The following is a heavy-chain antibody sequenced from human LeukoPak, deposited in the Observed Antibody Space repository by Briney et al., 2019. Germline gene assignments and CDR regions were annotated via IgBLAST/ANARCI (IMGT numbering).Heavy chain of an antibody. Sequence: PSETLSLTGTVSGGSISSGGYYWSWIRQHPGKGLEWIGYIYYSGSTYYNPSLKSRVTISVDTSKNQFSLKLSSVTAADTAVYYCASRRVAAAGTADHWYFDLWGRGTLVTVSS. J-gene: IGHJ2*01. D-gene: IGHD6-13*01. CDR3: ASRRVAAAGTADHWYFDL. V-gene: IGHV4-31*03. CDR2: IYYSGST. CDR1: GGSISSGGYY.